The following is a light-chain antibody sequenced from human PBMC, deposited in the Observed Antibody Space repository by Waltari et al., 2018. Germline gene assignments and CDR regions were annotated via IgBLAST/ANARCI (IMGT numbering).Light chain of an antibody. J-gene: IGKJ5*01. V-gene: IGKV3-15*01. CDR2: DAS. Sequence: EVVMTQSPATLSVSPGERAILSCRASQSIGTKLAWYQHKPGQGPRLLIFDASTRAAGPPERFSGSGSGTECTLTISSVRSEDFALYYCQQYNNWPPITFGQGTRLEI. CDR1: QSIGTK. CDR3: QQYNNWPPIT.